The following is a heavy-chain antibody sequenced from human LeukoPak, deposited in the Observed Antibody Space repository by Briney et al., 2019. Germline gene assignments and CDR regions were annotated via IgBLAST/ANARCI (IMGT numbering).Heavy chain of an antibody. CDR3: AVRWQPAIGAFDI. Sequence: SETLSLTCIVSGGSISSYYWSWIRQPPGKGLEWIGYIYYSGSTNYNPSLKSRVTISVDTSSNQFSLKLSSVTAAHTAVYYCAVRWQPAIGAFDIWGQGTMVTVSS. D-gene: IGHD4-23*01. V-gene: IGHV4-59*08. CDR2: IYYSGST. CDR1: GGSISSYY. J-gene: IGHJ3*02.